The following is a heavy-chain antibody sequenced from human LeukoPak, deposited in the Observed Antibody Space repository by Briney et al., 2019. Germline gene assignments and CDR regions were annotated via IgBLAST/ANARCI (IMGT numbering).Heavy chain of an antibody. J-gene: IGHJ4*02. CDR2: ITWNSGTI. V-gene: IGHV3-9*01. Sequence: GGSLRLSCAASGFTFDDYAMHWVRQAPGKGLEWVSGITWNSGTIGYADSVKGRFTISRDNAKNSLYLQMNSLRAEDTALYYCVKGDRGHSVPDYWGQGTPVTASS. CDR1: GFTFDDYA. CDR3: VKGDRGHSVPDY. D-gene: IGHD2-21*01.